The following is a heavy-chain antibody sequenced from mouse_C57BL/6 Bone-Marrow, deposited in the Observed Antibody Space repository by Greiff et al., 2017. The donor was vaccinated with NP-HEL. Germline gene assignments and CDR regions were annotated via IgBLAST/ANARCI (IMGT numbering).Heavy chain of an antibody. J-gene: IGHJ2*01. D-gene: IGHD1-1*02. CDR1: GYTFTSYW. Sequence: QVQLQQPGAELVRPGTSVKLSCKASGYTFTSYWMHWVKQRPGQGLEWIGVIDPSDSYTNYNQKFKGKATLTVDTSSRTAYMQLSSLTSEDSAVYYCAREKDYGFDYWGQGTTLTVSS. CDR2: IDPSDSYT. CDR3: AREKDYGFDY. V-gene: IGHV1-59*01.